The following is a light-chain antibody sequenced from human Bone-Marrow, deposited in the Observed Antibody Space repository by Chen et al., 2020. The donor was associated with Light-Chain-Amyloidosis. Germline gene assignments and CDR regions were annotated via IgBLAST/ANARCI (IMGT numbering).Light chain of an antibody. CDR3: QVWDRSSDRPV. CDR1: NIGSTS. Sequence: SYVLTQPSSVSVAPGQTATIACGGNNIGSTSVHWYQQTPGQAPLLVVYDYSDRPSGIPKRLSGSNSGNTATMTISRVEAGDEADYYCQVWDRSSDRPVFGGGTKLTVL. CDR2: DYS. J-gene: IGLJ3*02. V-gene: IGLV3-21*02.